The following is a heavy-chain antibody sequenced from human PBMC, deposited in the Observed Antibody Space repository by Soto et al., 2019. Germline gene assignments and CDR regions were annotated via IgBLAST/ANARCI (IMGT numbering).Heavy chain of an antibody. J-gene: IGHJ2*01. D-gene: IGHD3-10*01. CDR2: IYYSGST. CDR3: ARDVITMVRGVMWYFDL. V-gene: IGHV4-31*03. CDR1: GGSISSGGYY. Sequence: SETLSLTCTVSGGSISSGGYYWSWIRQHPGKGLEWIGYIYYSGSTYYNPSLKSRVTISVDTSKNQFSLKLSSVTAADTAVYYCARDVITMVRGVMWYFDLWGRGTLVTVSS.